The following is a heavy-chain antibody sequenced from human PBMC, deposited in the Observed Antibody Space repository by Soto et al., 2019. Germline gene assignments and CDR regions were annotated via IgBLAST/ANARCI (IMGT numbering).Heavy chain of an antibody. D-gene: IGHD6-13*01. CDR1: GFTFSSYA. Sequence: VQLVESGGGVVQPGRSLRLSCAASGFTFSSYAMHWVRQAPGKGLEWVAVISYDGSNKYYADSVKGRFTISRDNSKNTLYLQMNSLRAEDTAVYYCARDGLGAGIAAASPNYYCYNVMDVWGQGTTVNVSS. CDR3: ARDGLGAGIAAASPNYYCYNVMDV. J-gene: IGHJ6*02. CDR2: ISYDGSNK. V-gene: IGHV3-30-3*01.